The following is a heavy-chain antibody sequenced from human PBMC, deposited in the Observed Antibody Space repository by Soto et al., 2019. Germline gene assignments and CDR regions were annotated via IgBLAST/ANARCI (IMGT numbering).Heavy chain of an antibody. Sequence: EVQLVESGGGLVQPGGSLRLSCTASGFTFSSSWMTWVRQAPGKGLEWVANIKEDGSERGYVDSVKGRFTISRDNANNALNLQMSSLRAEDSAVCFCAGGRVAMAWGQGAMVIVSS. V-gene: IGHV3-7*04. CDR3: AGGRVAMA. J-gene: IGHJ3*01. CDR2: IKEDGSER. D-gene: IGHD2-2*01. CDR1: GFTFSSSW.